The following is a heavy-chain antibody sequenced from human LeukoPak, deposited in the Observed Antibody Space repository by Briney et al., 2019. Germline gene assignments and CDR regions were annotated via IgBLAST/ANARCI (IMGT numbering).Heavy chain of an antibody. Sequence: TLSLTCTVSGGSISSGSYYWSWIRQPAGKGLEWIGRIYTSGSTNYNPSLKSRVTISVDTSKNQFSLKLSSVTAADTAVYYCASQDYYDSSGYYRTAEYFQHWGQGTLVTVSS. D-gene: IGHD3-22*01. CDR2: IYTSGST. V-gene: IGHV4-61*02. J-gene: IGHJ1*01. CDR3: ASQDYYDSSGYYRTAEYFQH. CDR1: GGSISSGSYY.